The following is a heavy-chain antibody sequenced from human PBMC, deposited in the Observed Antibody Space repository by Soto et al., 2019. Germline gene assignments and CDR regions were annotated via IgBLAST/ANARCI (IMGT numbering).Heavy chain of an antibody. CDR2: IYYSGST. D-gene: IGHD3-22*01. Sequence: LSLTCTVSGGSISSYYWSWIRQPPGKGLEWIGYIYYSGSTNYNPSLKSRVTISVDTSKNQFSLKLSSVTAADTAVYYCARDSPDYYDSSGYYGYGMDVWGQGTTVTVSS. CDR1: GGSISSYY. V-gene: IGHV4-59*01. J-gene: IGHJ6*02. CDR3: ARDSPDYYDSSGYYGYGMDV.